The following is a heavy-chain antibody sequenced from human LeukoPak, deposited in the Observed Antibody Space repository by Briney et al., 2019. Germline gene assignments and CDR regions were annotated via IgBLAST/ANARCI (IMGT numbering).Heavy chain of an antibody. CDR1: GFTFSSYG. CDR3: AKDLDRYYYYYMDV. CDR2: IRYDGSNK. V-gene: IGHV3-30*02. D-gene: IGHD3/OR15-3a*01. J-gene: IGHJ6*03. Sequence: GGSLRLSCAASGFTFSSYGMHWVRQAPGKGLEWVAFIRYDGSNKYYADSVKGRFTISRDNSKNTLYLQMNSLRAEDTAVYYCAKDLDRYYYYYMDVWGKGTTVTVSS.